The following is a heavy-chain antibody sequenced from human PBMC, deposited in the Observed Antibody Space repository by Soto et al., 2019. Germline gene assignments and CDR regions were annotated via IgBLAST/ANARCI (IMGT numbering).Heavy chain of an antibody. V-gene: IGHV3-21*01. CDR2: IDASSTHI. CDR1: GFSFSTYN. J-gene: IGHJ5*02. CDR3: VRQQYDFLVDP. D-gene: IGHD3-16*01. Sequence: EVQMVESGGGLVKPGGSLRLSCAASGFSFSTYNMNWVSQAPGKGLEWVSSIDASSTHIYYADSVKGRFTISRDNGKSSLYLQMDSLRAEDTALYYCVRQQYDFLVDPWGQGTLVTVSS.